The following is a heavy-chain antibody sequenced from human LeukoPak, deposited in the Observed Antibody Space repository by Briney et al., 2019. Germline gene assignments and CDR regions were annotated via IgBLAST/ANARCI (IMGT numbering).Heavy chain of an antibody. J-gene: IGHJ3*02. Sequence: SETLSLTCTVSGGSISSGGYYWSWIRQPPGKALEWIGYIYYSGSTSYNPSLKSRVTISIDRSNNQLSLNLSSVTAADTALYYCARHVLLWLGEHNYAFDIWGRGTMVAVSS. CDR1: GGSISSGGYY. CDR3: ARHVLLWLGEHNYAFDI. CDR2: IYYSGST. D-gene: IGHD3-10*01. V-gene: IGHV4-30-2*01.